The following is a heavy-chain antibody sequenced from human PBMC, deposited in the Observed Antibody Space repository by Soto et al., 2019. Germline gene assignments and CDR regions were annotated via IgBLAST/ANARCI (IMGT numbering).Heavy chain of an antibody. CDR3: VKDLRPNRGWFGP. CDR1: GFNFYNYA. J-gene: IGHJ5*02. V-gene: IGHV3-23*01. CDR2: ISGDGTRT. Sequence: GPLRLSCAASGFNFYNYAMTWVRQAPGKGLEWVSGISGDGTRTYYGDSVKGRFTISRDNSKNTVFLQMNSLRAEDTALYYCVKDLRPNRGWFGPWGQGTRVTVSS. D-gene: IGHD3-3*01.